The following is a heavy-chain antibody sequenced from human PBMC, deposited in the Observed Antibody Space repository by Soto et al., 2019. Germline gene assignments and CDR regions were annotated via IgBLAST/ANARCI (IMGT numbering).Heavy chain of an antibody. CDR2: IYYSGST. Sequence: NPSETLSLTCTVSGGSISSYYWSWIRQPPGKGLEWIGYIYYSGSTNYNPSLKSRVTISVDTSKNQFSLKLSSVTAADTAVYYCARAPLLRYFDWLVGPWFDPWGQGTLVTVSS. CDR3: ARAPLLRYFDWLVGPWFDP. D-gene: IGHD3-9*01. J-gene: IGHJ5*02. CDR1: GGSISSYY. V-gene: IGHV4-59*01.